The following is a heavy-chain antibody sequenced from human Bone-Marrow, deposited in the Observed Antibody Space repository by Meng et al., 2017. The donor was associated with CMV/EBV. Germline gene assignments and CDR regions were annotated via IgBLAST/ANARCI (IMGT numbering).Heavy chain of an antibody. Sequence: SSYGDWISGTPGRGVEGIGSIYYSGNTYYNPSHKSRDTISIDTSKNQFSLKLSSVTAADTAVYYCARVGGTYCSSTSCYGNWFDPWGQGTLVTVSS. CDR2: IYYSGNT. CDR1: SSY. D-gene: IGHD2-2*01. J-gene: IGHJ5*02. CDR3: ARVGGTYCSSTSCYGNWFDP. V-gene: IGHV4-39*07.